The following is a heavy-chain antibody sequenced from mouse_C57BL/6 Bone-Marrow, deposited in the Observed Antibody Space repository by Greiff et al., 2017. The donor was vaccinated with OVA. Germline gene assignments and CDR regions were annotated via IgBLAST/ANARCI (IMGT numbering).Heavy chain of an antibody. CDR1: EYEFPSHD. CDR3: ARIYYDYDGFWFAY. V-gene: IGHV5-2*01. J-gene: IGHJ3*01. D-gene: IGHD2-4*01. Sequence: EVKVVESGGGLVQPGESLKLSCESNEYEFPSHDMSWVRKTPEKRLELVAAINSDGGSTYYPDTMERRFIISRDNTKKTLYLQMSSLRSEDTALYYCARIYYDYDGFWFAYWGQGTLVTVSA. CDR2: INSDGGST.